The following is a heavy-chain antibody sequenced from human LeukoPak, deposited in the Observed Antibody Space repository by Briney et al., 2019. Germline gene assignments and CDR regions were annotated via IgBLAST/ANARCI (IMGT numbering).Heavy chain of an antibody. V-gene: IGHV1-2*02. CDR1: GYTFTGYY. J-gene: IGHJ4*02. CDR3: ARIPLYYYDSSGYSPIFDY. CDR2: INPNSGGT. D-gene: IGHD3-22*01. Sequence: ASVKVSCKASGYTFTGYYMHWVRQAPGQGLEWMGWINPNSGGTNYAQKFQGRVTMTRDTSISTAYMELRRLRSDDTAVYYCARIPLYYYDSSGYSPIFDYWGQGTLVTVSS.